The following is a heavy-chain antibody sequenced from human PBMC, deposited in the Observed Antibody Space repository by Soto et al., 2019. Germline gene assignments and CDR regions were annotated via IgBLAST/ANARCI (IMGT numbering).Heavy chain of an antibody. J-gene: IGHJ4*02. CDR1: GYSFSSYA. D-gene: IGHD1-20*01. CDR2: ISVYNGNT. Sequence: GASVKVSCKASGYSFSSYAISWVRQAPGQGLEWMGWISVYNGNTNYPQKLQARVTMTTDTSTSTAYMELRSLRSDDTAVYYCARGVTEEYNWHYVLGDWGKGTLVTVPS. CDR3: ARGVTEEYNWHYVLGD. V-gene: IGHV1-18*01.